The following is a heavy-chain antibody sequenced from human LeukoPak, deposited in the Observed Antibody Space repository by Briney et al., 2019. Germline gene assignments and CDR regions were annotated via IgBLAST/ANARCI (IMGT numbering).Heavy chain of an antibody. Sequence: GGSLRLSCAASGFTFSNAWMSWVRQAPGKGLEWVSYISSSGSTIYYADSVKGRFTISRDNAKNSLYLQMNSLRAEDTAVYYCARHVQDLGIKVWGQGTTVTVSS. CDR3: ARHVQDLGIKV. CDR2: ISSSGSTI. J-gene: IGHJ6*02. CDR1: GFTFSNAW. V-gene: IGHV3-11*04.